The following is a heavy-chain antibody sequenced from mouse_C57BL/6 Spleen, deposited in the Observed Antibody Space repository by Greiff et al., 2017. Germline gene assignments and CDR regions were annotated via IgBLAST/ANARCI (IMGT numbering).Heavy chain of an antibody. CDR2: IYPRSGNT. Sequence: QVQLKESGAELARPGASVKLSCKASGYTFTSYGISWVKQRPGQGLEWIGEIYPRSGNTYYNEKFKGKATLTADKSSSTAYMELRSLTSEDSAVYFCVPNNWDLCDYGGQGTTLTVSS. CDR3: VPNNWDLCDY. CDR1: GYTFTSYG. V-gene: IGHV1-81*01. J-gene: IGHJ2*01. D-gene: IGHD4-1*01.